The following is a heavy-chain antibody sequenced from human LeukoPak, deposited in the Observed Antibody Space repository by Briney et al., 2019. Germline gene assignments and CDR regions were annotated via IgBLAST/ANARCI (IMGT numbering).Heavy chain of an antibody. J-gene: IGHJ4*02. CDR3: ARDPGYSSGWSYFDY. CDR1: GFTFSSYS. Sequence: GGSLRLSCAASGFTFSSYSMNWVRQAPGKGLEWVSSISSSSSYIYYADSVKGRFTISRDNAKNSLYLQMNSLRAEDTAVYYCARDPGYSSGWSYFDYWGQGTLVTVSS. V-gene: IGHV3-21*01. CDR2: ISSSSSYI. D-gene: IGHD6-19*01.